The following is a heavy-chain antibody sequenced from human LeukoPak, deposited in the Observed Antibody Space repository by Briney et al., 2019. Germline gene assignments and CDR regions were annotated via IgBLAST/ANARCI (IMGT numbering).Heavy chain of an antibody. J-gene: IGHJ4*02. CDR3: ASQSRGYSRSWNY. CDR2: IYYSGST. D-gene: IGHD6-13*01. CDR1: GDSISSYY. V-gene: IGHV4-59*08. Sequence: SETLSLTCTVSGDSISSYYWSWIRQPPGKGLEWIGYIYYSGSTNYNPPLKSRVTISVDTSKNQFSLRLSSVTAADTAVYYCASQSRGYSRSWNYWGQGTLVTVSS.